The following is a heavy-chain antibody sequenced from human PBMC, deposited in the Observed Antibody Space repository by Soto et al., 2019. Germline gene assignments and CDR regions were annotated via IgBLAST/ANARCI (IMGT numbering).Heavy chain of an antibody. CDR1: GGSFSGYY. D-gene: IGHD2-15*01. CDR3: ARGPPSIVVVVPAPSEWFDP. CDR2: INHSGST. J-gene: IGHJ5*02. Sequence: SETLSLTCAVYGGSFSGYYWSWIRQPPGKGLEWIGEINHSGSTNYNPSLKSRVTISVDTSKNQFSLKLSSVTAADTAVYSCARGPPSIVVVVPAPSEWFDPWGQGNLVTVSS. V-gene: IGHV4-34*01.